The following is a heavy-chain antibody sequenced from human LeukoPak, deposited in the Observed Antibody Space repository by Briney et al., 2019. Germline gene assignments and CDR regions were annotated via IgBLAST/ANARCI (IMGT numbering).Heavy chain of an antibody. D-gene: IGHD6-13*01. CDR1: GFTFSDYY. J-gene: IGHJ6*02. Sequence: PGGSLRLSCAASGFTFSDYYMSWIRQAPGKGLEWVSYISSSGSTIYYADSVKGRFTISRDNAKNSLYLQMNSLRDEDTAVYYCARDWGSSSYGYYYYGMDVWGQGTTVTVSS. CDR2: ISSSGSTI. V-gene: IGHV3-11*04. CDR3: ARDWGSSSYGYYYYGMDV.